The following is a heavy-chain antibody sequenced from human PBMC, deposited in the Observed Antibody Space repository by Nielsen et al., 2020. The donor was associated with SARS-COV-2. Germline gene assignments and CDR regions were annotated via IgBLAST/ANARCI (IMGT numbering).Heavy chain of an antibody. Sequence: SETLSLTCTVSDGSFSSGTYYWTWIRQHPGKGLEWIGYIYYSGSTYYNRSLKSRITISADTSKNQFSLKVSSMTAADTAVYYCARAALDYDYGMDVWGQGTTVTVSS. D-gene: IGHD6-25*01. CDR2: IYYSGST. CDR3: ARAALDYDYGMDV. CDR1: DGSFSSGTYY. J-gene: IGHJ6*02. V-gene: IGHV4-31*03.